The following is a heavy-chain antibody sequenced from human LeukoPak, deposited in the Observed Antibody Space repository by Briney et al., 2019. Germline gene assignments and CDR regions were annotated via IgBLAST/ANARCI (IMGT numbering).Heavy chain of an antibody. Sequence: SEPLSLTCAVSGYSISSGYYWGWLRPPPGTGLERIGTIYHSGRTYYNPSLKSRVTISVDTSKNQFSLELTSVTAADTAVYYCGRLWEGCSGGSCLIDYCGQGALVTVSS. V-gene: IGHV4-38-2*01. D-gene: IGHD2-15*01. CDR1: GYSISSGYY. CDR2: IYHSGRT. CDR3: GRLWEGCSGGSCLIDY. J-gene: IGHJ4*02.